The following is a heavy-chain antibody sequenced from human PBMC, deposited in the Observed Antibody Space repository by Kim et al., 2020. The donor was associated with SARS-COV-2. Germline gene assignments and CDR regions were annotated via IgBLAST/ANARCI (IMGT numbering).Heavy chain of an antibody. Sequence: GGSLRPSCAASGFTFSSYAMGWVRQAPGKGLEWVSGISGSGGTTYYADSVKGRFTISTDNSKNTLYLQMNSLRAEDTALYYCAKYHPCCLRDAFDIWGQGTMVTVSS. CDR3: AKYHPCCLRDAFDI. J-gene: IGHJ3*02. CDR2: ISGSGGTT. D-gene: IGHD2-15*01. V-gene: IGHV3-23*01. CDR1: GFTFSSYA.